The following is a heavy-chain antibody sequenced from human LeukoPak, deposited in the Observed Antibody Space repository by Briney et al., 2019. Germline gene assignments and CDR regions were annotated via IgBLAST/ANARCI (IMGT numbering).Heavy chain of an antibody. CDR1: GGSINKYY. J-gene: IGHJ4*02. Sequence: SETLSLTCTVSGGSINKYYWSWIRQAPGKGLEWLGYVHDSAGTIYNPSLKSRVTISVGTSKTQFSLKVTSVTTADTAVYYCAKGRKDFDTNLGPFDSWGQGILVTVSS. CDR3: AKGRKDFDTNLGPFDS. CDR2: VHDSAGT. D-gene: IGHD3-9*01. V-gene: IGHV4-59*01.